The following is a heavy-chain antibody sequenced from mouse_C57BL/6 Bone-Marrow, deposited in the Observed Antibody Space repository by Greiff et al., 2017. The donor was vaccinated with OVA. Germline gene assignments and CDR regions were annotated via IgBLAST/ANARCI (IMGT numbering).Heavy chain of an antibody. V-gene: IGHV1-64*01. J-gene: IGHJ1*03. CDR2: IHPNSGST. D-gene: IGHD1-1*01. Sequence: QVQLQQPGAELVKPGASVKLSCKASGYTFTSYWMHWVKQRPGQGLEWIGIIHPNSGSTNYNEKFKSKSTLTVDKSSSTAYMQLSSLTSEDSAVYYCARDAYDYGSSWWYFDVWGTGTTVTVSS. CDR1: GYTFTSYW. CDR3: ARDAYDYGSSWWYFDV.